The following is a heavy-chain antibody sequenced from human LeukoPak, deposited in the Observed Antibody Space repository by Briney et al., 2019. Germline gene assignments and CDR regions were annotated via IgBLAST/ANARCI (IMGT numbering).Heavy chain of an antibody. V-gene: IGHV3-48*01. Sequence: PGGSLRLSCAASGFNFNTYSMNWVRQAPGKGLEWVSYISSDGSAIYYTDSVKGRFTISRDNAKNSVYLQMSSLRAEDTAVFFCASGFNWNYGGLAYWSEGTLVTVSS. D-gene: IGHD1-7*01. CDR3: ASGFNWNYGGLAY. CDR1: GFNFNTYS. CDR2: ISSDGSAI. J-gene: IGHJ4*02.